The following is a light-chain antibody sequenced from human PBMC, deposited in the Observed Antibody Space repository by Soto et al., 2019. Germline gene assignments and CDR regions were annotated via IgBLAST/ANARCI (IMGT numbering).Light chain of an antibody. CDR1: QPVSSH. CDR3: QQRDNWPPLYT. Sequence: ETMLTQSPASLSLSPGESATLSCWASQPVSSHLAWYQQKPGQAPRLLIYEASNRATGIPARFSGSGSGTDFTLTIISLEPEDSAVYYCQQRDNWPPLYTFGQGTKVEIK. J-gene: IGKJ2*01. V-gene: IGKV3-11*01. CDR2: EAS.